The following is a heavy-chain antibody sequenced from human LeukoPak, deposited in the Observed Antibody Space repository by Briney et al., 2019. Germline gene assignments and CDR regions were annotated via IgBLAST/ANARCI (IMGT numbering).Heavy chain of an antibody. J-gene: IGHJ5*02. V-gene: IGHV1-69*13. D-gene: IGHD1-26*01. CDR1: GGTFSTFG. CDR2: FVPLFDTV. Sequence: GASVKVSCKASGGTFSTFGINWVRQVPGQGLQWMGGFVPLFDTVNYAHNFRDRLTIVADESTNTAYMELSNLKSEGTAVYYCARDNSVGDIAWWFDPWGQGTPVTVSS. CDR3: ARDNSVGDIAWWFDP.